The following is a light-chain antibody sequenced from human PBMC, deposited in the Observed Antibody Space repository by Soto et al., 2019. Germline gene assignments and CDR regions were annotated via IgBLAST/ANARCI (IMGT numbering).Light chain of an antibody. CDR1: QNVDTNY. CDR3: QQYGSLSWT. CDR2: GAS. Sequence: EIVLTQSPGTLSLSPGERATLSCRASQNVDTNYLAWYQQKPGQAPRTIIFGASGRATGIPDRFSGSGSGTDFTLTISRLEPEDFAVYYCQQYGSLSWTFGQGTKV. V-gene: IGKV3-20*01. J-gene: IGKJ1*01.